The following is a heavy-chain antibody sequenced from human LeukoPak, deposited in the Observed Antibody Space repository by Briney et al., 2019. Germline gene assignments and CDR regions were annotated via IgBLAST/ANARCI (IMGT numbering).Heavy chain of an antibody. Sequence: GASVKVSCKASGYIFTSYYMHWVRQAPGQGFEWMGIINPSGGSTSYAQKFQGRVTMTRDTSTSTIYMELSSLRSEDTAVYHCAKEGRSSGWYYLDYWGQGTLVTVSS. CDR2: INPSGGST. V-gene: IGHV1-46*01. J-gene: IGHJ4*02. CDR3: AKEGRSSGWYYLDY. D-gene: IGHD6-19*01. CDR1: GYIFTSYY.